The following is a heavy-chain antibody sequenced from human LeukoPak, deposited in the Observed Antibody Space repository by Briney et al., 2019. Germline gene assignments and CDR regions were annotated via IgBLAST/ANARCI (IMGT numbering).Heavy chain of an antibody. CDR1: GGTFSSYA. CDR3: AREQVRGYSGYDVVGGGQH. V-gene: IGHV1-69*01. Sequence: GSSVKLSCKASGGTFSSYAISWVRQAPGQGFEWMGGIIPIFGTANYAQKFQGRVTITADESTSTAYMELSSLRSEDTAVYYCAREQVRGYSGYDVVGGGQHWGQGTLVTVSS. D-gene: IGHD5-12*01. J-gene: IGHJ4*02. CDR2: IIPIFGTA.